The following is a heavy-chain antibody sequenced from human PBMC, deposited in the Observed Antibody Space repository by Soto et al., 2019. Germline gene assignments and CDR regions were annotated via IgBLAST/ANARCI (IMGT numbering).Heavy chain of an antibody. CDR2: IKSKTDGGTT. Sequence: EVQLVESGGGLVKPGGSLRLSCAGSGFIFSNAWMNWVRQAPGKGLEWVGRIKSKTDGGTTDYAAPVKGRFTISRDDSKATQDLEMNSLKTEDTAVYYCVSLPWGWGQGTLVTVSS. CDR1: GFIFSNAW. J-gene: IGHJ4*02. CDR3: VSLPWG. D-gene: IGHD3-16*01. V-gene: IGHV3-15*07.